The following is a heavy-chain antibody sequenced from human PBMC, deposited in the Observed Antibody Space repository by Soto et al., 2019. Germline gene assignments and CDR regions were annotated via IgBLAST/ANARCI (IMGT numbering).Heavy chain of an antibody. CDR2: ISGSGGST. J-gene: IGHJ4*02. CDR3: AKTPYSSGWYAYFDY. Sequence: GGSLRLSCAASGFTFSSYAMSWVRQAPGKGLEWVSAISGSGGSTYYADSVKGRFTISRDNSKNTLYLQMNSLRAEDTAVYYCAKTPYSSGWYAYFDYWGQGTLVTVSS. V-gene: IGHV3-23*01. D-gene: IGHD6-19*01. CDR1: GFTFSSYA.